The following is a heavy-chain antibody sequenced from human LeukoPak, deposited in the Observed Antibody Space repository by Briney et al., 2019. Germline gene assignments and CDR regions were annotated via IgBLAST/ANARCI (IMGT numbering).Heavy chain of an antibody. D-gene: IGHD3-22*01. CDR2: INSDGSSI. J-gene: IGHJ4*02. V-gene: IGHV3-74*01. CDR1: GFTFSRYW. CDR3: VRVADSSGYYN. Sequence: QPGGSLRLPCEASGFTFSRYWMHWVRQAPGKGLVWVSHINSDGSSISYADSVEGRFTISRDNAKNTLYLQMNSLRAEDTALYYCVRVADSSGYYNWGQGTLVTVSS.